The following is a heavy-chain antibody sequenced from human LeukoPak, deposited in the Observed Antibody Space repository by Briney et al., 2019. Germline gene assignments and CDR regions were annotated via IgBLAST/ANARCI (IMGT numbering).Heavy chain of an antibody. CDR2: ISYDGSNK. CDR1: GFTFSSYG. CDR3: ANGPYYYDSSGYLGAFDI. Sequence: GGSLRLSCAASGFTFSSYGMHWVRQAPGKGLEWVAVISYDGSNKYYADSVKGRFTISRDNSKNTLYLQMNSLRAEDTAVYYCANGPYYYDSSGYLGAFDIWGQGTMVTVSS. V-gene: IGHV3-30*18. D-gene: IGHD3-22*01. J-gene: IGHJ3*02.